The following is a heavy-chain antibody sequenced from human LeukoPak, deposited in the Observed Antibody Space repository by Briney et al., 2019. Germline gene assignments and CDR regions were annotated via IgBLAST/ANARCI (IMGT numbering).Heavy chain of an antibody. CDR1: GGSFSGYY. J-gene: IGHJ3*02. CDR2: INHSGST. D-gene: IGHD5-24*01. V-gene: IGHV4-34*01. CDR3: ARETPPEDGSGAFDI. Sequence: PSETLSLTCAVYGGSFSGYYWSWIRQPPGKGLEWIGEINHSGSTNYNPSLKSRVTISVDTSKNQFSLKLSSVTAADTAVYYCARETPPEDGSGAFDIWGQGTMVTVSS.